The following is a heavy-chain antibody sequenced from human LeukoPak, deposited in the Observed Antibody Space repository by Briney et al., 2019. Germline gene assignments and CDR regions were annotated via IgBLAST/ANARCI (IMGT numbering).Heavy chain of an antibody. CDR2: IYTSGST. CDR3: ARMDGSSWYELDY. D-gene: IGHD6-13*01. CDR1: GGSISSYY. Sequence: WETLSLTCTVSGGSISSYYWSWIRQPAGKGLEWIGRIYTSGSTNYNPSLRSRVTMSVDTSKSQFSLRLTSLTAADTAVYYCARMDGSSWYELDYWGQGTLVTVSS. J-gene: IGHJ4*02. V-gene: IGHV4-4*07.